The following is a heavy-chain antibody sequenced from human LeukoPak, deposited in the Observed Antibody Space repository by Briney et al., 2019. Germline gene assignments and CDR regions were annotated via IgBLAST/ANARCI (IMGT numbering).Heavy chain of an antibody. J-gene: IGHJ4*02. D-gene: IGHD6-6*01. CDR2: IYYSGST. CDR3: ARDSSSAATH. CDR1: GGSISRSRDY. V-gene: IGHV4-39*07. Sequence: NPSETLSLTCTVSGGSISRSRDYWGWIRQPPGKGLEWIGSIYYSGSTYSNPSLKSRVTISGDTSKNRFSLKLSSVTAADTAVYYCARDSSSAATHWGQGTLVTVSS.